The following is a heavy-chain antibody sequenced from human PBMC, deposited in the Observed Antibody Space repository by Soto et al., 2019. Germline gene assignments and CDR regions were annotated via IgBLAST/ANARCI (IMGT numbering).Heavy chain of an antibody. CDR2: IIPIFGTA. D-gene: IGHD2-15*01. J-gene: IGHJ5*02. CDR3: ARVGSPRSCFDP. V-gene: IGHV1-69*06. CDR1: GGTFSSYA. Sequence: SVKVSCKASGGTFSSYAISWVRQAPGQGLEWMGGIIPIFGTANYAQKFQGRVTITADKSTSTAYMELSSLRSEDTAVYYCARVGSPRSCFDPWGQGTLVTVSS.